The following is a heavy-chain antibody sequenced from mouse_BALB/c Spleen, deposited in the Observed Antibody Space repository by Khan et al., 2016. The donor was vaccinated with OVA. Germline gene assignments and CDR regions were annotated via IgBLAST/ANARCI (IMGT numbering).Heavy chain of an antibody. Sequence: DVQLQESGTVLARPGSSVKMSCKTSGYSFTSYLIHWVKQRPGQGLEWIGDIYPGNSEATYNQKFKDKAKLTADTSASTAYMELSSLTNEDFAVYYCTRGGYSSFAYWGQGTLVTVSA. CDR3: TRGGYSSFAY. J-gene: IGHJ3*01. D-gene: IGHD2-12*01. CDR2: IYPGNSEA. V-gene: IGHV1-5*01. CDR1: GYSFTSYL.